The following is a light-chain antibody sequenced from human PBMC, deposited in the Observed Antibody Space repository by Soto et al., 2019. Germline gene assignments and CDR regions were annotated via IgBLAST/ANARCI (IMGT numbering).Light chain of an antibody. Sequence: EIVLTQSPGTLSLSPGERATLSCRASQSVSSSYLAWYQQKPGQAPRLLIYGASSRATGIPDRFSGSGSGKHFTLTISRLEPEDFAVYYCQQYGSSPFTFGGGTKVEIK. CDR2: GAS. CDR3: QQYGSSPFT. CDR1: QSVSSSY. J-gene: IGKJ4*01. V-gene: IGKV3-20*01.